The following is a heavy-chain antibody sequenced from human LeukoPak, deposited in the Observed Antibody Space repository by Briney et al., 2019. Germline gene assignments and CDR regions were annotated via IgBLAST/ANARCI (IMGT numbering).Heavy chain of an antibody. J-gene: IGHJ4*02. CDR2: IDFDGTDT. D-gene: IGHD1-14*01. CDR1: GFSFNTYW. V-gene: IGHV3-74*01. CDR3: ARDGVSTVDFDY. Sequence: PGGSLRLSCAASGFSFNTYWLHWVRQAPGKELVWVSRIDFDGTDTVYADSVKGRFTISRDNAKNTLFLQMNSLRAEDTAVYFCARDGVSTVDFDYWGQGTLVTVS.